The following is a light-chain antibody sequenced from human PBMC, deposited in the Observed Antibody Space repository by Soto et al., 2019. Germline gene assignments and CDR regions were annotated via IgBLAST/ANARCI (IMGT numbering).Light chain of an antibody. J-gene: IGLJ2*01. V-gene: IGLV6-57*01. CDR1: SGSMASNY. CDR3: QSYDSNTRDVI. Sequence: NFMLTQPHSVSESPGKTVTISCTRSSGSMASNYVQWYQQRPGSSPTTVIYEDNQRPSGVPDRFSGSIDSSSKSASPTISGLKTEDEADYYCQSYDSNTRDVIFGGGTKLTVL. CDR2: EDN.